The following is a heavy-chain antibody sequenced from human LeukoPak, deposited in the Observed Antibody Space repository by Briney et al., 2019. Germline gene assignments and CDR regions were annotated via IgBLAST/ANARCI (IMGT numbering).Heavy chain of an antibody. Sequence: PSETLSLTCTVSGGSISSSSYYWGWIRQPPGKGLEWIGSIYYSGSTYYNPSLKSRVTISVDTSKNQFSLKLSSVTAADTAVYYCARRQRDRGYSYDYWGQGTLVTVSS. CDR2: IYYSGST. CDR1: GGSISSSSYY. CDR3: ARRQRDRGYSYDY. V-gene: IGHV4-39*01. D-gene: IGHD5-18*01. J-gene: IGHJ4*02.